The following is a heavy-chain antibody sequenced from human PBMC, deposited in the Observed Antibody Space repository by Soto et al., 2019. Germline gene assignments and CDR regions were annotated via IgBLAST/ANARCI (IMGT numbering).Heavy chain of an antibody. CDR3: ASSAYYYDSSGYFRAFDI. CDR1: GYTFTSYG. V-gene: IGHV1-18*01. D-gene: IGHD3-22*01. J-gene: IGHJ3*02. Sequence: ASVKVSCKASGYTFTSYGISWVRQAPGQGLEWMGWISAYNGNTNYAQKLQGRVTMTTDTSTSTAYMELRSLRSDDTAVYYCASSAYYYDSSGYFRAFDIWGQGTMVTVSS. CDR2: ISAYNGNT.